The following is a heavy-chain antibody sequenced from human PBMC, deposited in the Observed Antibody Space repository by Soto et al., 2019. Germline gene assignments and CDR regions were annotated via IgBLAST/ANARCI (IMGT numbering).Heavy chain of an antibody. Sequence: GGSLRLSCAASGFTFSSYAMSWLRQAPGKGLEWVSAISGSGGSTYYADSVKGRFTISRDNSKNTLYLQMNSLRAEDTAVYYCAKAYGSGSYYDDLYYSDYWGQGTLVTFSS. J-gene: IGHJ4*02. CDR2: ISGSGGST. CDR3: AKAYGSGSYYDDLYYSDY. D-gene: IGHD3-10*01. CDR1: GFTFSSYA. V-gene: IGHV3-23*01.